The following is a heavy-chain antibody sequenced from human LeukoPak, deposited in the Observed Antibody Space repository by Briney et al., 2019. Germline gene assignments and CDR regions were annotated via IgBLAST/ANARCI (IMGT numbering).Heavy chain of an antibody. D-gene: IGHD3-22*01. CDR1: GYTFSNYW. CDR2: IYPGDSNT. V-gene: IGHV5-51*01. J-gene: IGHJ4*02. CDR3: ARETDRFYSEKIGYYRNFDY. Sequence: GESLKVSCTGSGYTFSNYWIGWVRQMPGEGLEWMGIIYPGDSNTIYSPSFQGQVTISADKSISTAYLHWNNLRASDTAMYYCARETDRFYSEKIGYYRNFDYWGQGTLVTVSS.